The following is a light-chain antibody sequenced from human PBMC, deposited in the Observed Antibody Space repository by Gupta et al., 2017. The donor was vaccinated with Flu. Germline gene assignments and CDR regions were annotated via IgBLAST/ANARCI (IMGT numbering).Light chain of an antibody. Sequence: PSSLSASVGDRVTITCRASQSISSYLNWYQQKPGKAPKLLIYAASRVESGVPSRFSGSGSGTDFTLTISRLQPEDFATYYCQQRDSTLASFGQGTKVEIK. CDR3: QQRDSTLAS. J-gene: IGKJ1*01. CDR1: QSISSY. CDR2: AAS. V-gene: IGKV1-39*01.